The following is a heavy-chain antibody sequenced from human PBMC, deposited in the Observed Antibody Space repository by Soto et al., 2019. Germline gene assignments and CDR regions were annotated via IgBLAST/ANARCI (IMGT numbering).Heavy chain of an antibody. CDR3: ASQKEEGIECSGGSCYGGNVYYYYYAMDG. D-gene: IGHD2-15*01. CDR2: ITSDGSRT. Sequence: PGWSLRLSCAASGITFSSHWMHWVRQAPGKGLVWVSRITSDGSRTSYADSVKGRFTISRDNAKYTLYLQMNSLRAEDTAVYYCASQKEEGIECSGGSCYGGNVYYYYYAMDGWGQGTTVTVSS. V-gene: IGHV3-74*01. J-gene: IGHJ6*02. CDR1: GITFSSHW.